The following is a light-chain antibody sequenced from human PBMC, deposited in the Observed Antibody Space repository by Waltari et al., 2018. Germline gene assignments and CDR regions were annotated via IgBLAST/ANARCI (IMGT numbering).Light chain of an antibody. CDR2: YDS. CDR3: QVWDSGSDHVL. V-gene: IGLV3-21*04. Sequence: SYVATQPPSVSVAPGQTATITCGGNNIGSKSVHWYQQKPGQAPVLVISYDSARPSGIPERISGSNSGNTATLTISRVEAGDEADYYCQVWDSGSDHVLFGGGTKLTVL. CDR1: NIGSKS. J-gene: IGLJ2*01.